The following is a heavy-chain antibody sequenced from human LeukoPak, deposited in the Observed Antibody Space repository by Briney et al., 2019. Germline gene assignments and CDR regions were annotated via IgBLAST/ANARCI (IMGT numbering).Heavy chain of an antibody. CDR3: ARDPRGGYFDY. J-gene: IGHJ4*02. D-gene: IGHD3-10*01. CDR1: GFTFSSYA. V-gene: IGHV3-48*04. CDR2: ISSSSRTI. Sequence: GGSLRLSRAASGFTFSSYAMSWVRQAPGKGLEWISYISSSSRTIYYADSVKGRFTISRDNAKNSLYLQMNSLRAEDTAVYYCARDPRGGYFDYWGQGTLVTVSS.